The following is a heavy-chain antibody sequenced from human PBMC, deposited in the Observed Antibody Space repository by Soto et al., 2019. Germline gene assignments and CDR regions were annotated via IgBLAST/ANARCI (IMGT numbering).Heavy chain of an antibody. D-gene: IGHD6-19*01. CDR3: TTEGLADGVY. V-gene: IGHV3-15*01. CDR2: IKSKTDGGTT. CDR1: GWSLSNAW. Sequence: GTRRLSGAISGWSLSNAWMSWIRQAPGKGLEWVGRIKSKTDGGTTDYAAPVKGRFTISRDDSNTTLPLQMNSLKTEDTGVYYCTTEGLADGVYWGQGTLVTVSS. J-gene: IGHJ4*02.